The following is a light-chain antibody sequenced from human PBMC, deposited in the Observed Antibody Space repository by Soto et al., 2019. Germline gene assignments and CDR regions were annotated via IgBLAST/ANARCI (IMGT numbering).Light chain of an antibody. J-gene: IGLJ3*02. V-gene: IGLV2-14*01. CDR2: EVS. Sequence: QSALTQPASVSGSPGQSITISCTGTSSDVGGYNSVSWYQQHPGKAPKLMIYEVSTRPSGVSNRFSGSKSGNTASLTISGRQAEDEADYYCSSYTSSSILVFGGGTKVTVL. CDR3: SSYTSSSILV. CDR1: SSDVGGYNS.